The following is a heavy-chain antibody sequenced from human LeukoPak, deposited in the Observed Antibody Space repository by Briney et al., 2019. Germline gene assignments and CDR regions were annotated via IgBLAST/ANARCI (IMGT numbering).Heavy chain of an antibody. V-gene: IGHV7-4-1*02. CDR1: GYTFTSYA. Sequence: ASVKVSCKASGYTFTSYAMNWVRQAPGQGLEWMGWINTRTGNPTYAQGFTGRFVFSLDTSVSTAYLQISSLKAGDTAVYYCARDPETSVTTSVDYWGQGTLVTVSS. J-gene: IGHJ4*02. CDR2: INTRTGNP. D-gene: IGHD4-17*01. CDR3: ARDPETSVTTSVDY.